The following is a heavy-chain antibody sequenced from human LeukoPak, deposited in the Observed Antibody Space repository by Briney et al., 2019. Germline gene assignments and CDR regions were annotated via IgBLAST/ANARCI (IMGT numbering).Heavy chain of an antibody. CDR2: VYYTGNT. Sequence: SETLSLTCTVSGGSIGSDDQYWGWIRQPPGKGLEWIASVYYTGNTYYNPSLKSRVIVSEDTSKNQFSLKLTSLTAADTAVYYCARHRADWGWAAFDIWGQGTMVTVSS. CDR3: ARHRADWGWAAFDI. CDR1: GGSIGSDDQY. V-gene: IGHV4-39*07. D-gene: IGHD7-27*01. J-gene: IGHJ3*02.